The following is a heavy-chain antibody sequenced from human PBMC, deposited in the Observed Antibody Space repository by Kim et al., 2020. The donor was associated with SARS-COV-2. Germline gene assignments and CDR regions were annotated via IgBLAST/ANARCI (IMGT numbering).Heavy chain of an antibody. D-gene: IGHD3-16*01. J-gene: IGHJ5*02. CDR2: IKSKTDGGTT. CDR1: GFTFSNAW. CDR3: TTPQLYDYVWGSSDGWFDP. V-gene: IGHV3-15*01. Sequence: GGSLRLSCAASGFTFSNAWMSWVRQAPGKGLEWVGRIKSKTDGGTTDYAAPVKGRFTISRDDSKNTLYLQMNSLKTEDTAVYYCTTPQLYDYVWGSSDGWFDPWGQGTLVTVSS.